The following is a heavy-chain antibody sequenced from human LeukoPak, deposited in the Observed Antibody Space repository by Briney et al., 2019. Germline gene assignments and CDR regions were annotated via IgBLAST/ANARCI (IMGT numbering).Heavy chain of an antibody. CDR2: IYYSGST. Sequence: SETLSLTCTVSGGSISSSSYYWGWIRQPPGKGLGWIGSIYYSGSTYYNPSLKSRVTISVDTSKNQFSLKLSSVTAADTAVYHCARQTVTTTPFDYWGQGTLVTVSS. V-gene: IGHV4-39*01. J-gene: IGHJ4*02. CDR1: GGSISSSSYY. D-gene: IGHD4-17*01. CDR3: ARQTVTTTPFDY.